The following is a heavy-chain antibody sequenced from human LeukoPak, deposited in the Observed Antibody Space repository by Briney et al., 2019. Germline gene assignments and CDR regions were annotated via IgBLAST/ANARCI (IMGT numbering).Heavy chain of an antibody. J-gene: IGHJ4*02. Sequence: RGSLRLSCAASGVIFSKRAMHWVRQGPGNGLEWVAYIPQHGNDRYYADSVTGRFTISRDNSKRTLYLQMNRLNPDDTAVYYCAKDGSWSCTDWGQGTLITVSS. CDR1: GVIFSKRA. V-gene: IGHV3-30*02. CDR3: AKDGSWSCTD. D-gene: IGHD2-8*02. CDR2: IPQHGNDR.